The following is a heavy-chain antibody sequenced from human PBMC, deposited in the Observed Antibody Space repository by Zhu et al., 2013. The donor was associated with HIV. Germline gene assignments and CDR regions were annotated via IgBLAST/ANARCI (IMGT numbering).Heavy chain of an antibody. CDR3: ARDLKSDYYYYGMDV. J-gene: IGHJ6*02. V-gene: IGHV1-46*01. CDR1: GYTFTSYY. Sequence: QVQLVQSGAEVKKPGASVKVSCKASGYTFTSYYMHWVRQAPGQGLEWMGIINPSGGSTSYAQKFQGRVTMTRDTSTSTVYMELSSLRSEDTAVYYCARDLKSDYYYYGMDVVGPRDHGHRLL. CDR2: INPSGGST.